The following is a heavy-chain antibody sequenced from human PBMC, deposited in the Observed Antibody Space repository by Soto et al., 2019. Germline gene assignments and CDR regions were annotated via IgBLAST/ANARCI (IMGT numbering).Heavy chain of an antibody. V-gene: IGHV3-74*01. J-gene: IGHJ5*02. Sequence: EVQLLESGGGLVQPGGSLRLSCATSGFPFSSYWMHWVRQAPGKGLVWVSRISEDGSITTYADSVKGRFTISRDNAQSTLYLQMNSLRAEDTAMYYCARATIPAWGQGTLVTVSS. CDR3: ARATIPA. CDR2: ISEDGSIT. CDR1: GFPFSSYW. D-gene: IGHD2-2*02.